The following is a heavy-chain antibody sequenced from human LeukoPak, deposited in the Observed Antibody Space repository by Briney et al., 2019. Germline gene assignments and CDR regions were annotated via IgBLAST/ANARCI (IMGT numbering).Heavy chain of an antibody. D-gene: IGHD3-3*01. CDR1: GYTFTGYY. Sequence: ASVKVSCEASGYTFTGYYMHWVRQAPGQGLEWMGWINPNSGGTNYAQKFQGRVTMTRDTSISTAYMELSRLRSDDTAVYYCARVIGVVIPYYYYYMDVWGKGTTVTVSS. CDR2: INPNSGGT. V-gene: IGHV1-2*02. J-gene: IGHJ6*03. CDR3: ARVIGVVIPYYYYYMDV.